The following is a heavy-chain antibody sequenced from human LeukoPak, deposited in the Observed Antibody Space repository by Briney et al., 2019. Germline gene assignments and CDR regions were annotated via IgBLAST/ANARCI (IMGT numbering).Heavy chain of an antibody. CDR1: GLTCSSYE. Sequence: GRSRRLSSAAAGLTCSSYEINWVRQAPGKGLEWVSYISSSGSTIYYADSVKGRFTISRDNAKNSLYLQMNSLRAEDTAVYYCARHDYGDAFDIWGQGTMVTVSS. D-gene: IGHD4-17*01. CDR2: ISSSGSTI. CDR3: ARHDYGDAFDI. J-gene: IGHJ3*02. V-gene: IGHV3-48*03.